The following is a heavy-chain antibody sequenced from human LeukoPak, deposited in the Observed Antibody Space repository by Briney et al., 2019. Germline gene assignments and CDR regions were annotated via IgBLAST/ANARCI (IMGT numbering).Heavy chain of an antibody. J-gene: IGHJ5*02. CDR1: AGTFSSYA. V-gene: IGHV1-69*13. Sequence: SVKVFCKASAGTFSSYAISCGRQDPGQGVEWRGGIIPIFGTANYAQKFQGRVTITADESTRTAYMELSSLRSEDTAVYYCARESRDSVAYNWFDPWGQGTLVTVSS. D-gene: IGHD3-10*01. CDR3: ARESRDSVAYNWFDP. CDR2: IIPIFGTA.